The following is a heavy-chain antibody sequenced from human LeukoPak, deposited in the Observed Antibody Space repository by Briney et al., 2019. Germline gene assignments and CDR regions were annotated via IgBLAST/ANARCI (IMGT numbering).Heavy chain of an antibody. J-gene: IGHJ4*02. CDR2: INHIGST. D-gene: IGHD6-13*01. CDR3: AVGPLYSSSWYSY. CDR1: GGSFSGYY. V-gene: IGHV4-34*01. Sequence: SETLSLTCAVYGGSFSGYYWSWIRQPPGRGLEWIGEINHIGSTNYNPSLKSRVTMPVDTSKNQFSLKLSSVTAADTAVYYCAVGPLYSSSWYSYWGQGTLVTVSS.